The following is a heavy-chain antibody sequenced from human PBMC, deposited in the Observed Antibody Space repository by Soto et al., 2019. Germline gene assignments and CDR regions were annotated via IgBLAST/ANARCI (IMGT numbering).Heavy chain of an antibody. CDR2: INHSGST. Sequence: ETLSLTCAVYGGPFSGYYWSWIRQPPGKGLEWIGEINHSGSTNYNPSLKSRVTISVDTSKNQFSLKLSSVTAADTAVYYCARGLSTMIVVVITGYYFDYWGQGTLVTVSS. V-gene: IGHV4-34*01. D-gene: IGHD3-22*01. J-gene: IGHJ4*02. CDR1: GGPFSGYY. CDR3: ARGLSTMIVVVITGYYFDY.